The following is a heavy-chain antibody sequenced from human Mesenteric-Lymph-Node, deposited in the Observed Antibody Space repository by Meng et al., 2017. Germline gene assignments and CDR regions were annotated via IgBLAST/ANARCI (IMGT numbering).Heavy chain of an antibody. J-gene: IGHJ4*02. V-gene: IGHV1-2*06. CDR1: GYTFTGYY. CDR3: ARDVRSVGATDY. Sequence: QVRLVQAGAEVKNPGPSVKVSCKASGYTFTGYYMHWVRQAPGQGLEWMGRINPNSGGTNYAQKFQGRVTMTRDTSISTAYMELSRLRSDDTAVYYCARDVRSVGATDYWGQGTLVTVSS. CDR2: INPNSGGT. D-gene: IGHD1-26*01.